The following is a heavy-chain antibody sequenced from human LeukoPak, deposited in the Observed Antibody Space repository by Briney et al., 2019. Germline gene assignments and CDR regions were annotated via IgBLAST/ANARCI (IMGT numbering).Heavy chain of an antibody. Sequence: GGSLKLSCAASGFTFNSYWMSWVRQAPGKGLEWVANIKQDGSEEYYVDSVKGRFTISRDNAKNSLYLQMNGLRADDTALYYCTRDAFQSGPWTYRFDYWGQGTLVTVSS. J-gene: IGHJ4*02. CDR2: IKQDGSEE. V-gene: IGHV3-7*03. CDR3: TRDAFQSGPWTYRFDY. D-gene: IGHD3-16*02. CDR1: GFTFNSYW.